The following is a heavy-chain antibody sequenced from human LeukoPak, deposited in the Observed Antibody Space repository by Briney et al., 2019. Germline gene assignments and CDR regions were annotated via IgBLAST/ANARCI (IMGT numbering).Heavy chain of an antibody. CDR1: GFTFSSYW. CDR2: INQDGSGQ. D-gene: IGHD6-19*01. Sequence: GRSLRLSCGASGFTFSSYWMSWVRQAPGKGLEWVANINQDGSGQYYVDSVKGRFTISRDNAKNSLSLQMNSLRAEDTAMYYCARKVGKYSGWYNYWGQGTLVTVSS. J-gene: IGHJ4*02. CDR3: ARKVGKYSGWYNY. V-gene: IGHV3-7*01.